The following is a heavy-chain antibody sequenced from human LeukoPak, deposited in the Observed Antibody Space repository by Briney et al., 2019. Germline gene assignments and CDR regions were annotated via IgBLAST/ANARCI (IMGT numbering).Heavy chain of an antibody. D-gene: IGHD3-22*01. V-gene: IGHV3-23*01. J-gene: IGHJ4*02. CDR1: GFTVSSNY. CDR2: ISGSGGST. Sequence: GGSLRLSCAASGFTVSSNYMSWVRQAPGKGLEWVSAISGSGGSTYYADSVKGRFTISRDNSKNTLYLQMNSLRAEDTAVYYCAKDPHSGYVRGYFDYWGQGTLVTVSS. CDR3: AKDPHSGYVRGYFDY.